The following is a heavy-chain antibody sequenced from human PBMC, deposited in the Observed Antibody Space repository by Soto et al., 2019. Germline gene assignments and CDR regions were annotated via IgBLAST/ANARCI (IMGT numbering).Heavy chain of an antibody. Sequence: EVQLVESGGDLVQPGRSLRLSCAVSGLSFHAAGMHWVRQAPGKGLEWVSGIIWNTGRVGYADSVKGRFTISRDKTKNSLYLQMNSLRVEDTALYFCTEDITPGGPDVWGQGTTVTVSS. CDR1: GLSFHAAG. V-gene: IGHV3-9*01. J-gene: IGHJ6*02. CDR2: IIWNTGRV. CDR3: TEDITPGGPDV. D-gene: IGHD3-10*01.